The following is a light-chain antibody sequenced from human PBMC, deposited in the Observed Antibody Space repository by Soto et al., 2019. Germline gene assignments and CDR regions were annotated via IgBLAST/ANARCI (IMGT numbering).Light chain of an antibody. CDR3: QHYNSYSEA. V-gene: IGKV1-5*03. CDR2: KAS. J-gene: IGKJ1*01. CDR1: QSISSW. Sequence: DIQMTQSPSILSXXXXXXXXXXXXASQSISSWLAWYQQKPGKAPNLLIHKASHLESGVPSRFSGSGSGTEFTLTISSLQPDDFATYYCQHYNSYSEAFGQGTKVDIK.